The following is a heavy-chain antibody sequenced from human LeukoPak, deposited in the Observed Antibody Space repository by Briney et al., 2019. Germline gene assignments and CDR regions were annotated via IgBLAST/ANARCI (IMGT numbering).Heavy chain of an antibody. J-gene: IGHJ4*02. V-gene: IGHV3-21*06. Sequence: GGSLRLSCAASGFTFSSYSMNWVRQAPGKGLEWVSSISSNSRYIYYADSMRGRFTISRDNAKNSLYLQMNSLKPEDTALYYCARVAEAEAFDSWGQGTLVTVSS. CDR3: ARVAEAEAFDS. CDR1: GFTFSSYS. CDR2: ISSNSRYI. D-gene: IGHD6-13*01.